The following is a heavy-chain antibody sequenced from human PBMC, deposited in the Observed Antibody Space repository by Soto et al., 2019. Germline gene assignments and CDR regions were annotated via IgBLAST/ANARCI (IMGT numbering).Heavy chain of an antibody. CDR2: LIPIFGTA. V-gene: IGHV1-69*12. J-gene: IGHJ2*01. CDR3: ARGGGGTLNWYCDL. Sequence: QVQLVQSGAEVKKPGSSVKVSCKASGGTFSNYAISWVRQAPGQGLEWMGGLIPIFGTANYAQKFQGRVTITADESTSTDYMELSSLRSEDTAVSYCARGGGGTLNWYCDLWARGTLGTVPS. CDR1: GGTFSNYA. D-gene: IGHD2-15*01.